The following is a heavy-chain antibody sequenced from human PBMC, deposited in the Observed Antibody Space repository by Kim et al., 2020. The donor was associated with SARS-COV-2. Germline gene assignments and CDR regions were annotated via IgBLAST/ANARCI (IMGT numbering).Heavy chain of an antibody. Sequence: SGPTLVNPTQTLTLTCTFSGFSLSTSGMCVSWIRQPPGKALEWLARIDWDDDKYYITSLKTRLTISKDTSKNQVVLTMTNMDPVDTATYYCARSKRGYSYGYRVLVDYWGQGTLVTVSS. D-gene: IGHD5-18*01. CDR3: ARSKRGYSYGYRVLVDY. V-gene: IGHV2-70*11. CDR1: GFSLSTSGMC. CDR2: IDWDDDK. J-gene: IGHJ4*02.